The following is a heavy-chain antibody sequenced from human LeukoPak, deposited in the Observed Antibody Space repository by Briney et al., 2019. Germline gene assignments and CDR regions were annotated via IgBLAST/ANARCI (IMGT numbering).Heavy chain of an antibody. CDR2: ISWNSGNL. V-gene: IGHV3-9*01. D-gene: IGHD6-13*01. CDR1: GFTFDDHA. Sequence: PGRSLRLSCATSGFTFDDHAMHWVRQAPGKGLEWVSGISWNSGNLGYADSVKGRFTISRDNAKNSLYLQMNSLRTEDTALYYCARGLGSGWYINWFDPWGQGTLVTVSS. CDR3: ARGLGSGWYINWFDP. J-gene: IGHJ5*02.